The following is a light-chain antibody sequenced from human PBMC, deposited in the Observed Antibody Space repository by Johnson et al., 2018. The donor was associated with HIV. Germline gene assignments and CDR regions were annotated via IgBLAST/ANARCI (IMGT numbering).Light chain of an antibody. CDR1: SSNIGNNY. J-gene: IGLJ1*01. CDR2: DAN. CDR3: GTWDPSLSAGEV. V-gene: IGLV1-51*01. Sequence: QPVLTQPPSVSAAPGQKVTISCSGSSSNIGNNYVSWYQQLPGTAPKLLIYDANKRPSGIPDRFSGSKSGTSATLGITGLQTGDEADYYCGTWDPSLSAGEVFGTGTKVTVL.